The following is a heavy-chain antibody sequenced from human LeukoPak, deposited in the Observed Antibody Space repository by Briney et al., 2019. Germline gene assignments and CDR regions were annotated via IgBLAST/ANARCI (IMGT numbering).Heavy chain of an antibody. V-gene: IGHV4-4*09. CDR2: IHASGPT. Sequence: SETLSLTCTVSGGSISTYYWSWIRRPPGKGLEWIAYIHASGPTNYNPSLKSRITISVDTSKNQFSLKLGSVTAADTAVYYCARHDAGIAARPFDNWGQGTLVTVSS. D-gene: IGHD6-6*01. CDR3: ARHDAGIAARPFDN. CDR1: GGSISTYY. J-gene: IGHJ4*02.